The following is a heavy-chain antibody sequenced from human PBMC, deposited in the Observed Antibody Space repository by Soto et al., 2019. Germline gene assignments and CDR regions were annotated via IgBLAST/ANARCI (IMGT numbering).Heavy chain of an antibody. CDR1: GFTFSSYG. CDR3: AKAFYGSGSYLNDAFDI. Sequence: GGSLRLSCAASGFTFSSYGMHWVRQAPGKGLEWVAVISYDGSNKYYADSVKGRFTISRDNSKNTLYLQMNSLRAEDTAVYYCAKAFYGSGSYLNDAFDIWGQGTMVTVSS. J-gene: IGHJ3*02. CDR2: ISYDGSNK. V-gene: IGHV3-30*18. D-gene: IGHD3-10*01.